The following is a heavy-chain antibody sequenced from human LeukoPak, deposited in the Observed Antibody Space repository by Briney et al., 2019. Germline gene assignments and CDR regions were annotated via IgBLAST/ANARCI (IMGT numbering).Heavy chain of an antibody. J-gene: IGHJ2*01. CDR3: ATVTVVVPAAIRYFDL. CDR1: GGSISGSNW. V-gene: IGHV4-4*02. CDR2: IYHSGST. D-gene: IGHD2-2*01. Sequence: SETLSLTCAVSGGSISGSNWWSWVRQPPGKGLEWIGEIYHSGSTNYNPSLKSRVTISVDKSKNQFSLKLSSVTAADTAVYYCATVTVVVPAAIRYFDLWGRGTLVTVSS.